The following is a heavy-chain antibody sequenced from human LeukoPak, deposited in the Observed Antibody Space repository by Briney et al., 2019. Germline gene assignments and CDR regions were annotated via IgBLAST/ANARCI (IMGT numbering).Heavy chain of an antibody. CDR2: INPNSGGT. Sequence: ASVKVSCKASGYTFTGYYMHWVRQAPGQGLEWMGWINPNSGGTNYAQKFQGRVTMTRDTSISTAYMELSRLRSDDTAVYYCARAHPGIGDAFDNWGQGTMVTVSS. V-gene: IGHV1-2*02. CDR3: ARAHPGIGDAFDN. CDR1: GYTFTGYY. J-gene: IGHJ3*02. D-gene: IGHD6-13*01.